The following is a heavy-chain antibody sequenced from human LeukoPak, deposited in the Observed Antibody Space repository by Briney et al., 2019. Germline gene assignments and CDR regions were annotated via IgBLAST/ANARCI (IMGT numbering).Heavy chain of an antibody. V-gene: IGHV4-34*01. CDR1: GGSFSGYY. J-gene: IGHJ4*02. CDR3: AGGRTLTGLLTLEWTRSQSFDY. D-gene: IGHD3-3*01. Sequence: SETLSLTCAVYGGSFSGYYWSWIRQPPGKGLEWIGEINHSGSTNYNPSLKSRVTISVDTSKNQFSLELSSVTAADTAVYYCAGGRTLTGLLTLEWTRSQSFDYWCQGTLVTVSS. CDR2: INHSGST.